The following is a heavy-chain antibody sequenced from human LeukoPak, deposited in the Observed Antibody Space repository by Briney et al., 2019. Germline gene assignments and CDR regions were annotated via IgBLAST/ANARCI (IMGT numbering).Heavy chain of an antibody. CDR1: GGSISSYY. Sequence: SETLSLTCTVSGGSISSYYWSWLRQPPGKGLEWIGYIYYSGSTNYNSSLKSRVTISVDMSKNQFSLKLSSVTAADTAVYYCAREGTTVVTPSHAFDIWGQGTMVTVSS. CDR3: AREGTTVVTPSHAFDI. V-gene: IGHV4-59*01. D-gene: IGHD4-23*01. J-gene: IGHJ3*02. CDR2: IYYSGST.